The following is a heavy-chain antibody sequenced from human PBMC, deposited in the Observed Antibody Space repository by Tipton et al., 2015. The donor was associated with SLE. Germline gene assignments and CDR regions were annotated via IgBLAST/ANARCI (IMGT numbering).Heavy chain of an antibody. V-gene: IGHV3-7*01. J-gene: IGHJ2*01. CDR3: ARDQYSSSWKGFWYFDL. CDR1: GFTFSSYW. D-gene: IGHD6-13*01. CDR2: IKQDGSEK. Sequence: SLRLSCAASGFTFSSYWMSWVRQAPGKGLEWVANIKQDGSEKYYVDSVKGRFTISRDNAKNSLYLQMNSLRAEDTAVYYCARDQYSSSWKGFWYFDLWGRGTLVTVSS.